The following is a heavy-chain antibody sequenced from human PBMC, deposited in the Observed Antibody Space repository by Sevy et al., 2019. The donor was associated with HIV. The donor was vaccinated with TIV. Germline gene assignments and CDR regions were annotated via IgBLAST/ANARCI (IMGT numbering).Heavy chain of an antibody. Sequence: GSLRLSCAASGFLFGTHAMSWVRQAPGKGLEWVSGITSSASTTYYADSVKGRFTISRDNSKNTLYLQMNNLRAEDTAVYYCTKDAGWPLWGQGTLVSVSS. V-gene: IGHV3-23*01. CDR1: GFLFGTHA. CDR2: ITSSASTT. D-gene: IGHD3-9*01. J-gene: IGHJ4*02. CDR3: TKDAGWPL.